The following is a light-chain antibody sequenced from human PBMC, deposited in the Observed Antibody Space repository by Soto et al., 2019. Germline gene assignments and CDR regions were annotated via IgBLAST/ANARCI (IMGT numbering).Light chain of an antibody. CDR1: QSVSSSY. J-gene: IGKJ3*01. CDR3: QHYGSSRST. CDR2: GAS. Sequence: EIVLTQSPGTLSLSPGERATLSCRASQSVSSSYLAWYQQKPGQAPRLLIYGASSRATGIPDRFSGSGSGTDFTLTISRLEPEDFAGYPCQHYGSSRSTFGPGTNVDIK. V-gene: IGKV3-20*01.